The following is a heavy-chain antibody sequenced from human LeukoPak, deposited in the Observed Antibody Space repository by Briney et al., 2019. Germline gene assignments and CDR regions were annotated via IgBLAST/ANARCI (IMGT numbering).Heavy chain of an antibody. CDR1: GGSFSGYY. J-gene: IGHJ3*02. V-gene: IGHV4-34*01. Sequence: PSETLSLTCAVYGGSFSGYYWSWIRQPPGKGLEWIGEIYHSGSTNYNPSLKSRVTISVDKSKNQFSLKLSSVTAADTAVYYCARYGSSWYGDAFDIWGQGTMVTVSS. D-gene: IGHD6-13*01. CDR3: ARYGSSWYGDAFDI. CDR2: IYHSGST.